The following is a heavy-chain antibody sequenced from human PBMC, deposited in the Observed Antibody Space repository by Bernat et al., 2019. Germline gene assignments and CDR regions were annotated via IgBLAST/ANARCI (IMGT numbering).Heavy chain of an antibody. D-gene: IGHD3-22*01. Sequence: EVQLVESGGGLVKPGGSLRLSCAASGFTFSSYDMSWVRQAPGKGLEWVSSISSSSSYIYYADSVKGRFTIPRDNAKNSLYLQMNSLRAEDTAVYYCARDRVRGYSHFFDFWGQGTLVTVSS. J-gene: IGHJ4*02. V-gene: IGHV3-21*01. CDR3: ARDRVRGYSHFFDF. CDR1: GFTFSSYD. CDR2: ISSSSSYI.